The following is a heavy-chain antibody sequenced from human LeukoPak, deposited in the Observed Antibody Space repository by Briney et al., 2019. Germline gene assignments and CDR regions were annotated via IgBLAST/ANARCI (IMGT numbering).Heavy chain of an antibody. CDR1: GFTFSRSW. J-gene: IGHJ5*02. Sequence: PGGSLRLSCAASGFTFSRSWMSWVRQAPGKGLEWVANIKQDGSEKYYVDSVRGRFTISRDNAKNSLYLQMNSLRAEDTAVYYCTGARFEPWGQGTLVTVSS. CDR3: TGARFEP. CDR2: IKQDGSEK. V-gene: IGHV3-7*04. D-gene: IGHD6-6*01.